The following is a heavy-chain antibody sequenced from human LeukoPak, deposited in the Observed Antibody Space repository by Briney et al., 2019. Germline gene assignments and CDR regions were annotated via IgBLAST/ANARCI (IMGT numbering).Heavy chain of an antibody. Sequence: PVKVSCKASGGTFSSYAISWVRQAPGQGLEWMGRIIPILGIANYAQKFQGRVTITADKSTSTAYMELSSLRSEDTAVYYCARDRVVPADWYFDLWGRGTLVTVSS. J-gene: IGHJ2*01. V-gene: IGHV1-69*04. CDR1: GGTFSSYA. D-gene: IGHD2-2*01. CDR3: ARDRVVPADWYFDL. CDR2: IIPILGIA.